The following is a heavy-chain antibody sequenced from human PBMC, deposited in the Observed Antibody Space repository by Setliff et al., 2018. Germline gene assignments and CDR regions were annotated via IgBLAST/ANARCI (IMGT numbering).Heavy chain of an antibody. Sequence: SETLSLTCTVSGGSISSGDYYWSWIRQPPGKGLEWIGHIYTSGSTNYNPSRKSRVTISVTTSKNQFSLKLSSVTAADTAVYYCARIGDGYNYYCDYWGQGTLGTVSS. CDR2: IYTSGST. V-gene: IGHV4-61*09. D-gene: IGHD5-12*01. J-gene: IGHJ4*02. CDR1: GGSISSGDYY. CDR3: ARIGDGYNYYCDY.